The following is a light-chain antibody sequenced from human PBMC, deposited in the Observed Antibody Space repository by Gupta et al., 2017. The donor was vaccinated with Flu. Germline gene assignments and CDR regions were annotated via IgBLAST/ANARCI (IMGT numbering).Light chain of an antibody. J-gene: IGKJ5*01. CDR1: QSVSSD. V-gene: IGKV3-11*01. Sequence: IVLTQSPATLSSSPGATATLSCRASQSVSSDLAWYQQKPSQAPRLLIYDASNRDTGIAARFSGSGFGKDFAITISSREQEEFAVYYCQQPSNWPQITFGQGTLMDIK. CDR2: DAS. CDR3: QQPSNWPQIT.